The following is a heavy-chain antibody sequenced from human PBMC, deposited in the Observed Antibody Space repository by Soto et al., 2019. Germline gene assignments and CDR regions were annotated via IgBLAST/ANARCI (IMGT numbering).Heavy chain of an antibody. D-gene: IGHD2-2*01. V-gene: IGHV4-39*01. Sequence: QLQLQESGPGLVKPSETLSLTCTVSGGSITRSSYYWGWIRQPPGKGLEWIGRIYYSGSTYYNPSLKSLGTISVDTSKNQFSLKLSSVTAADTAVYYCARRTGDNWFDPWGQGTLVTVSS. J-gene: IGHJ5*02. CDR2: IYYSGST. CDR1: GGSITRSSYY. CDR3: ARRTGDNWFDP.